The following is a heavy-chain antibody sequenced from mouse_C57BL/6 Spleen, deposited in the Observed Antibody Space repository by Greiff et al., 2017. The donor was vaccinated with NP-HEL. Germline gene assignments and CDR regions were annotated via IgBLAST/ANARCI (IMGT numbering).Heavy chain of an antibody. CDR2: INYDGSST. CDR1: GFTFSDYY. CDR3: AIGVRGYYYAMDY. D-gene: IGHD2-14*01. J-gene: IGHJ4*01. Sequence: EVQLVESEGGLVQPGSSMKLSCTASGFTFSDYYMAWVRQVPEKGLEWVANINYDGSSTYYLDSLKSRFIISRDNAKNILYLQMSSLKSEDTATYYCAIGVRGYYYAMDYWGQGTSVTVSS. V-gene: IGHV5-16*01.